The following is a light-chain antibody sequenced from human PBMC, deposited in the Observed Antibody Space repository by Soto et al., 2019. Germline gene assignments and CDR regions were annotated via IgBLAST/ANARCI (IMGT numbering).Light chain of an antibody. CDR2: GAS. J-gene: IGKJ1*01. V-gene: IGKV3-20*01. Sequence: EIVLTQSPGTLSLSPGERATLSCRASQSVSNNYLAWYQQKPGQAPRLLIYGASNRATGIPDRFSGSGSGTDFTLTISRLEPEDFATYYCQHYNSLSEAFGQGTKVELK. CDR1: QSVSNNY. CDR3: QHYNSLSEA.